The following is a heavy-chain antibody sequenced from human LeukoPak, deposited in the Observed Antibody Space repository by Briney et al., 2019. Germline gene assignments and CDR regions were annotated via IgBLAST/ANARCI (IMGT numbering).Heavy chain of an antibody. CDR2: INYCGSI. J-gene: IGHJ4*02. CDR3: AGGDNHGSESYANY. V-gene: IGHV4-34*01. Sequence: SETLSLTCGVYGGYFRVQYWGWMRQPPGKGLEWSGEINYCGSISYNASLQSRVTLSVDTYKHQYSLKLRTVTAADTAVYYCAGGDNHGSESYANYWGEGTLVAVSS. D-gene: IGHD3-10*01. CDR1: GGYFRVQY.